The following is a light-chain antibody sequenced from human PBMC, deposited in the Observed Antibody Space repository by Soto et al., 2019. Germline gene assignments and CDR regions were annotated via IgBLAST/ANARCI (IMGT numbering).Light chain of an antibody. V-gene: IGKV1-5*01. CDR1: QSITIW. Sequence: DIQMTQSPSTLSASVGDSVTITCRASQSITIWLAWYQQKPGKAPKLLIYDASSLEGGVPSRFSGSGSGTEFTLTISGLQPDDFATYYCQQYNSFSWTFGRGTKVDIK. CDR2: DAS. J-gene: IGKJ1*01. CDR3: QQYNSFSWT.